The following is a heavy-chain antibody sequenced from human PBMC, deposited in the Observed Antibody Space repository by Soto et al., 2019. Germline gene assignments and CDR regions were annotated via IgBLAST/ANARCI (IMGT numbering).Heavy chain of an antibody. Sequence: GGSLRLSCAASGSTFDDYAMHWVRQSPGKGLHWVSGISWNSASTGYAESVRGRFTISRDNSKNSLYLQISSLRPEDTAMYYCVKDTKHMGTLGWFVSWGQGTLVTVSS. J-gene: IGHJ5*02. V-gene: IGHV3-9*01. CDR1: GSTFDDYA. CDR2: ISWNSAST. CDR3: VKDTKHMGTLGWFVS. D-gene: IGHD6-19*01.